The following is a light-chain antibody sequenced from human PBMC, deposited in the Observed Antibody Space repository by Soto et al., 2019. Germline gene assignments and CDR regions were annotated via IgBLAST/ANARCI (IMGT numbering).Light chain of an antibody. CDR1: QSISSW. V-gene: IGKV1-5*01. Sequence: DIQMTQSPSTLSASVGDRVTITCRASQSISSWLAWYQQKPGKAPKLLIYDASSLESGVPSRFSGSGSGTEFPLTISSLQPDDVANYYCQQYNSYPGFGQGTKVEIK. CDR3: QQYNSYPG. CDR2: DAS. J-gene: IGKJ1*01.